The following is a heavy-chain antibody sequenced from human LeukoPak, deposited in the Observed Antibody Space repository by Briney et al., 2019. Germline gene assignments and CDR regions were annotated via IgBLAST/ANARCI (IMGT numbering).Heavy chain of an antibody. Sequence: GSLRLFCAASGFTFSSYGMHWVRQAPGKGLEWMAVIWYDGSNKYYADSVKGRFTISRDNSKNTLYLQMNSLRAEDTAVYYCARIMVRGVIGYYYGMDVWGQGATVTVSS. J-gene: IGHJ6*02. CDR1: GFTFSSYG. D-gene: IGHD3-10*01. CDR2: IWYDGSNK. CDR3: ARIMVRGVIGYYYGMDV. V-gene: IGHV3-33*01.